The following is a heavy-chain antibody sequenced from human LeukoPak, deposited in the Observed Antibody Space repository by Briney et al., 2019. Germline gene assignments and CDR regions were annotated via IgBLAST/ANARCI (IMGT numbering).Heavy chain of an antibody. V-gene: IGHV3-9*01. J-gene: IGHJ4*02. D-gene: IGHD1-26*01. CDR2: ISWNSGSI. CDR1: GFTFDDYA. Sequence: GGSLRLSCAASGFTFDDYAMHWVRQAPGKGLEWVSGISWNSGSIGYADSVKGRFTISRDNAKNSLYLQMNSLRAEDTAVYYCAQLRILWGQGTLVTVSS. CDR3: AQLRIL.